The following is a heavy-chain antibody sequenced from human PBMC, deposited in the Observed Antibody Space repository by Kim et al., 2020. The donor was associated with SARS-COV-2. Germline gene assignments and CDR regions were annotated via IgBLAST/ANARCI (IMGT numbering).Heavy chain of an antibody. J-gene: IGHJ4*02. CDR2: IWYDGSNK. CDR3: ARPKIYSSSWYIFY. Sequence: GGSLRLSCAASGFTFSSYGMHWVRQAPGKGLEWVAVIWYDGSNKYYADSVKGRFTISRDNSKNTLYLQMNSLRAEDTAVYYCARPKIYSSSWYIFYWGQGTLVTVSS. CDR1: GFTFSSYG. D-gene: IGHD6-13*01. V-gene: IGHV3-33*01.